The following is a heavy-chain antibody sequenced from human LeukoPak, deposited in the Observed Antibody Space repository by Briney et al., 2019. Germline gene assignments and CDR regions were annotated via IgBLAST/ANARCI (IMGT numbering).Heavy chain of an antibody. D-gene: IGHD2-2*01. CDR2: MNPNSGNT. CDR1: GYTFTSYD. V-gene: IGHV1-8*01. J-gene: IGHJ4*02. Sequence: GASVKVSCKASGYTFTSYDINWVRQATGQGLEWMGWMNPNSGNTGYAQKFQGRVTMTRNTSISTAYMELSSLRSEDTAVYYCATARIQLLSSDFDYWGQGTLVTVSS. CDR3: ATARIQLLSSDFDY.